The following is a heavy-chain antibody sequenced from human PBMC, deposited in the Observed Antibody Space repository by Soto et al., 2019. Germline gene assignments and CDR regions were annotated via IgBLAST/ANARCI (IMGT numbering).Heavy chain of an antibody. Sequence: SETLSLTCTVSGASITSGGYYWSWIRQHPGKGLEWIGYIYYSGSTYYNPSLQSRVTISVDTSKNQFSLKLSSVTAADTAVYYCARAPRGNYGYPSYFDYWGQGTLVTVSS. CDR2: IYYSGST. CDR1: GASITSGGYY. V-gene: IGHV4-31*03. J-gene: IGHJ4*02. D-gene: IGHD3-10*01. CDR3: ARAPRGNYGYPSYFDY.